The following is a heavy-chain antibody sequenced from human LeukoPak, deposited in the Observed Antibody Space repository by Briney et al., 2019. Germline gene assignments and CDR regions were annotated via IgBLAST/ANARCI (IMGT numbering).Heavy chain of an antibody. CDR1: GYSFTSYW. CDR2: IYPGDSDT. Sequence: GESLKISCKGSGYSFTSYWIGWVRQMPGKGLEWMGIIYPGDSDTRYSPSFQGQVTISADKSISTAYLQWSSLKASDTAMYYCARRCSGGSCYPYYFDYWGQGTLVAVSS. J-gene: IGHJ4*02. D-gene: IGHD2-15*01. V-gene: IGHV5-51*01. CDR3: ARRCSGGSCYPYYFDY.